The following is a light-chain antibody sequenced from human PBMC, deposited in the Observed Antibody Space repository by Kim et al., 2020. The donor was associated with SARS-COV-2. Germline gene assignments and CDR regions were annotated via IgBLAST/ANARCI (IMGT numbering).Light chain of an antibody. Sequence: GKTLTISCTGSSGSIASNYVQWYQQRPGSAPTTVIYEDNQRPSGVPDRFSGSIDSSSNSASLTISGLKTEDEADYYCQSYDSSNWVFGGGTKVTVL. CDR1: SGSIASNY. CDR3: QSYDSSNWV. CDR2: EDN. J-gene: IGLJ3*02. V-gene: IGLV6-57*02.